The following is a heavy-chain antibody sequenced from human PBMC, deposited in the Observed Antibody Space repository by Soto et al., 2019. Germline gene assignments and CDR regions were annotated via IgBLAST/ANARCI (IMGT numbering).Heavy chain of an antibody. J-gene: IGHJ5*02. D-gene: IGHD2-15*01. CDR3: ASGKRYCSGDNCNHWFAP. V-gene: IGHV1-18*01. Sequence: ASVKVSCKASGYTFSNYGISWVRQAPGQGLEWMGWISAYNGNTNFAQKLQGRVTMTTDTSTSTAYMELRSLRVEDTAFYYCASGKRYCSGDNCNHWFAPWGQGTLVTVSS. CDR2: ISAYNGNT. CDR1: GYTFSNYG.